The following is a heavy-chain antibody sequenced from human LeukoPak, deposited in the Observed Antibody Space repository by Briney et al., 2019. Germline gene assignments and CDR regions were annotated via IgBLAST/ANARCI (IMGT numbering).Heavy chain of an antibody. V-gene: IGHV4-59*12. CDR2: IFYSGST. CDR3: AKAAKSSRPVHHFFDY. D-gene: IGHD6-13*01. CDR1: GGSISTYY. J-gene: IGHJ4*02. Sequence: SETLSLTCPVSGGSISTYYWSWIRQPPGKGLEWIGYIFYSGSTNYNPSLKSRVTISVDTSKNQFSLKLSSVTAADTAVYYCAKAAKSSRPVHHFFDYWGQGTLVTVSS.